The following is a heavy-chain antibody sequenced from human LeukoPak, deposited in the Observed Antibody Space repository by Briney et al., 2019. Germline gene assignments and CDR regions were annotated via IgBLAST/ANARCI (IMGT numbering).Heavy chain of an antibody. D-gene: IGHD6-13*01. J-gene: IGHJ4*02. Sequence: SETLSLTCTVSGGSISNYYRSWIRQPPGKGLEWIGYIYSSGHTSYNPSLKNRDTISVDTSKNQFSLNLTSVTAADTAVYYCARHFSGAAAPLPFDYWGQGTLVTVSS. CDR3: ARHFSGAAAPLPFDY. CDR2: IYSSGHT. CDR1: GGSISNYY. V-gene: IGHV4-59*08.